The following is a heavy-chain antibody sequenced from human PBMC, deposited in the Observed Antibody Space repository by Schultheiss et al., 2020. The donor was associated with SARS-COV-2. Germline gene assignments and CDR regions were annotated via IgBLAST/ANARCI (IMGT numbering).Heavy chain of an antibody. Sequence: GGSLRLSCAASGFTFSSYSMNWVRQAPGKGLEWVSGISWNSGSIGYADSVKGRFTISRDNAKNSLYLQMNSLRAEDTALYHCAREAFTMVRGARAYYYYYYMDVWGKGTTVTVSS. CDR3: AREAFTMVRGARAYYYYYYMDV. D-gene: IGHD3-10*01. V-gene: IGHV3-20*01. J-gene: IGHJ6*03. CDR2: ISWNSGSI. CDR1: GFTFSSYS.